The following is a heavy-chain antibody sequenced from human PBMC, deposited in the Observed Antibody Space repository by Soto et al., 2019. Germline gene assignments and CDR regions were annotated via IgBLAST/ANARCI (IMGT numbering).Heavy chain of an antibody. V-gene: IGHV4-59*01. CDR1: GGSISSYY. J-gene: IGHJ4*02. Sequence: SETLSLTCTVSGGSISSYYWSWIRQPPGKGLEWIGYIYYSGSTNYNPSLKSRVTISVDTSKNQFSLKLSSVTAADTAVYYCARAARRGYPWWVDYWGQGTLVTVSS. CDR2: IYYSGST. CDR3: ARAARRGYPWWVDY. D-gene: IGHD6-6*01.